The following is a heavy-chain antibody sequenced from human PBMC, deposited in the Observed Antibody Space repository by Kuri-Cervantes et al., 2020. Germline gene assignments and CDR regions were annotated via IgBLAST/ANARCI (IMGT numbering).Heavy chain of an antibody. D-gene: IGHD3-10*01. CDR3: ARDTRVVRGRWFDP. V-gene: IGHV4-61*02. J-gene: IGHJ5*02. CDR1: GGSISSGSYY. Sequence: SETLSLTCTVSGGSISSGSYYWSWIRQPAGKGLEWIGRIYTSGSTNYNPSLKSRVTISVDTSKNQFSLKLTSVTAADTAMYYCARDTRVVRGRWFDPGGQGTLVTVSS. CDR2: IYTSGST.